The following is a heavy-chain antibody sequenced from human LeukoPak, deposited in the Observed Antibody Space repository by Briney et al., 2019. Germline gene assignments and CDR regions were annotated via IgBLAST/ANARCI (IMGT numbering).Heavy chain of an antibody. D-gene: IGHD6-13*01. CDR2: INTNTGNP. Sequence: GASVTVSFTASGYTFTSYAMNWVRQAPGQGLEWMGWINTNTGNPTCAQGFTGRFVFSLDTSVSTAYLQISSLKAEDTAVYYCARDRGDSSWPYYYYGMDVWGQGTTVTVSS. V-gene: IGHV7-4-1*02. J-gene: IGHJ6*02. CDR3: ARDRGDSSWPYYYYGMDV. CDR1: GYTFTSYA.